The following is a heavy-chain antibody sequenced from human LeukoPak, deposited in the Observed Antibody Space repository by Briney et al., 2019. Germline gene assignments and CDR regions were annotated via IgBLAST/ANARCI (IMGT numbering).Heavy chain of an antibody. Sequence: PSETLSLTCTVSGGSISSGSYYWSWIRQPAGKGLEWIGRIYTSGSTNYNPSLKSRVTISVDTSKNQFSLKLSSVTAADTAVYYCARGFSGPQTLNWLDPWGQGTLVTVSS. J-gene: IGHJ5*02. V-gene: IGHV4-61*02. D-gene: IGHD3/OR15-3a*01. CDR1: GGSISSGSYY. CDR2: IYTSGST. CDR3: ARGFSGPQTLNWLDP.